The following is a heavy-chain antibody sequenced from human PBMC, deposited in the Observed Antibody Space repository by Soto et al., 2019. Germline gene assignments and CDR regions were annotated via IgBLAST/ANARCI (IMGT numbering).Heavy chain of an antibody. CDR3: ASIRSGDSGYDPHQRDY. D-gene: IGHD5-12*01. V-gene: IGHV4-34*01. J-gene: IGHJ4*02. CDR1: GGSFSGYY. Sequence: QVQLQQWGAGLLKPSETLSLTCAVYGGSFSGYYWSWIRQPPGKGLEWIGEINHSGSTNYNPSLKSRVTISVDTSKNQFSVKLSSVTAADTAVYYCASIRSGDSGYDPHQRDYWGQGTLVTVSS. CDR2: INHSGST.